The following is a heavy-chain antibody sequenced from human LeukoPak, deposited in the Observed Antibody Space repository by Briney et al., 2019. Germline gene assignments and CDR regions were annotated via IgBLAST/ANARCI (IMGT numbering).Heavy chain of an antibody. CDR2: IKSDGSST. CDR1: GLTFSGSW. CDR3: VRSDWFDP. V-gene: IGHV3-74*03. J-gene: IGHJ5*02. Sequence: QPGGSLRLSCAGSGLTFSGSWMHWVRQAPGKGLVWVSRIKSDGSSTTYADSVKGRFTVSRDNAKNTLYLQMNSLRVEDTAVYYCVRSDWFDPWGQGTLVTVSS.